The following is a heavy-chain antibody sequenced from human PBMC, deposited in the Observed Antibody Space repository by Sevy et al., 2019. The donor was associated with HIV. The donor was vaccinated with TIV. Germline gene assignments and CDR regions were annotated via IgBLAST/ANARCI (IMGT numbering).Heavy chain of an antibody. CDR2: IVVGSDVT. CDR3: AAEDMTTFGGHLRVFGI. CDR1: GFTFSSSA. Sequence: ASVKVSCKTSGFTFSSSAVQWVRQVRGQRLEWIGWIVVGSDVTNYAQNFQERVTISRDVSTKTVYMDLTSLRSEDTAVYYCAAEDMTTFGGHLRVFGIWGQGTMVTVSS. J-gene: IGHJ3*02. V-gene: IGHV1-58*01. D-gene: IGHD3-16*01.